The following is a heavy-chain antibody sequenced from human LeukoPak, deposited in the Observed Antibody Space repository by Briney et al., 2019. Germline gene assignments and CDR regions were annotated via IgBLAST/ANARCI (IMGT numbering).Heavy chain of an antibody. CDR2: IYYSGST. CDR1: GGSISSYY. J-gene: IGHJ4*02. CDR3: ARARGTTVFDY. D-gene: IGHD4-17*01. Sequence: SETLSLTCTVSGGSISSYYWSWIRQPPGKGLEWIGYIYYSGSTNYNPSLKSRVTISVDTSKNQFSLKLSSVTAADTAVYYCARARGTTVFDYWGQGTLVTVSS. V-gene: IGHV4-59*01.